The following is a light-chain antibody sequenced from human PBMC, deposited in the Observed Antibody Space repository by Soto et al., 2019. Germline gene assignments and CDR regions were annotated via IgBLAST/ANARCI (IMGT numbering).Light chain of an antibody. CDR3: SSYTSSSTLPNWV. V-gene: IGLV2-14*01. J-gene: IGLJ3*02. CDR2: DVS. CDR1: SSDVGGYNY. Sequence: QSALTQPASVSGSPGQSITISCTGTSSDVGGYNYVSWYQQHPGKAHKLMIYDVSNRPSGVSNRFSGSKSGNTASLTISGLQAEDEADYYCSSYTSSSTLPNWVFGGGTKLTVL.